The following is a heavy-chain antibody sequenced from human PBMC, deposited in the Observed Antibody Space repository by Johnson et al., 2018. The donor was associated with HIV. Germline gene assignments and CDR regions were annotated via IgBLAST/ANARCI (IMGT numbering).Heavy chain of an antibody. CDR2: IWYDGSNR. D-gene: IGHD6-13*01. J-gene: IGHJ3*02. V-gene: IGHV3-33*06. Sequence: QVQLVESGGGVVQPGRSLRVSCAASGFTFSSYGMHWVRQAPGKGLEWVAVIWYDGSNRYYADSVKGRFTISRDNSKNTLYLQMNRLRAEDTAVYYCAKDLYSSSWTNDAFYIWGQGTMVTVSS. CDR3: AKDLYSSSWTNDAFYI. CDR1: GFTFSSYG.